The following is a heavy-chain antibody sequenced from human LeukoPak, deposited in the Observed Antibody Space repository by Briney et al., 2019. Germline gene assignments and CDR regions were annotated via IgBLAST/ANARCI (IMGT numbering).Heavy chain of an antibody. J-gene: IGHJ4*02. D-gene: IGHD2-15*01. CDR1: GFTFSSYA. CDR2: ISGSGGST. CDR3: AKPVCSGGSCSYYFDY. Sequence: GGSLRLSCAASGFTFSSYAMSWVRQAPGKGLEWVAAISGSGGSTYYADSVKGRFTISRDNSKNTLYLQMNSLRAEDTAVYYCAKPVCSGGSCSYYFDYWGQGTLVTVSS. V-gene: IGHV3-23*01.